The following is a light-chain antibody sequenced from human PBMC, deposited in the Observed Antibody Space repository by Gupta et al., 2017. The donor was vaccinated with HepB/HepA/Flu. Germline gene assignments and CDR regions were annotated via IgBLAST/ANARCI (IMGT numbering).Light chain of an antibody. Sequence: QSALTQPAPVSGSPGQSITISCTGISSDVGGYNYVSWYQQHPGKAPKLMIYDVSNRPSGVSNRFSGSKSSNTASLTISGLQAEDEADYYCSSYTSSSTPFYVFGTGTKVTVL. CDR1: SSDVGGYNY. CDR3: SSYTSSSTPFYV. J-gene: IGLJ1*01. CDR2: DVS. V-gene: IGLV2-14*01.